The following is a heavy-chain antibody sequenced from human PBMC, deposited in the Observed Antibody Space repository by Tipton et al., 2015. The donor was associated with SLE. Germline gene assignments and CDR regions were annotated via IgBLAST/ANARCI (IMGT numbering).Heavy chain of an antibody. Sequence: TLSLTCEVNGGSLSHYFWSWMRQAPGKGLEWIGEINYIGRTNFNPSLMSRVTIPRDTSKNQFSLKLSFVTAADTAFYYCARIEDFWSGRIDYWGQGTLITVSS. J-gene: IGHJ4*02. D-gene: IGHD3-3*01. CDR1: GGSLSHYF. CDR2: INYIGRT. CDR3: ARIEDFWSGRIDY. V-gene: IGHV4-34*01.